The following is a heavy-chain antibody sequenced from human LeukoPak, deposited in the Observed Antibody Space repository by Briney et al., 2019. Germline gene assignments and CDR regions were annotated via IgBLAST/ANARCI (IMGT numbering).Heavy chain of an antibody. D-gene: IGHD1-1*01. CDR1: GFTFSSYW. V-gene: IGHV3-7*04. CDR3: ARVTTNGYFEY. CDR2: IKFDESEK. Sequence: PGGSLRLSCAASGFTFSSYWMSWVRQAPGKGLEWVASIKFDESEKHYMDSVKGRFTISRDTAKNSLYLQMNSLRVEDTAVYFCARVTTNGYFEYWGQGSLVTVST. J-gene: IGHJ4*02.